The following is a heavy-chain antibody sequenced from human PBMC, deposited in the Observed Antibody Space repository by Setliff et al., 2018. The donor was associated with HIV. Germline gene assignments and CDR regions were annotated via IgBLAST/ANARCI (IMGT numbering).Heavy chain of an antibody. D-gene: IGHD1-26*01. Sequence: SETLSLTCTVSGGSINTYYWSWIRQPAGKGLEWIGRIHTSGDSDFNPSLKSRVTMSVDTSKNQFSLEVTSVTAADTAVYYCARHGYYVAAGNWFDPWGQGALVTVSS. CDR2: IHTSGDS. CDR1: GGSINTYY. V-gene: IGHV4-4*07. CDR3: ARHGYYVAAGNWFDP. J-gene: IGHJ5*02.